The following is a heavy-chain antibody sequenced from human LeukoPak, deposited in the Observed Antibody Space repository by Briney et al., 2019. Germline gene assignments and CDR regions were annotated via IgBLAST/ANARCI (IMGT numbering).Heavy chain of an antibody. CDR3: AKSNGHPYYYGMDV. CDR2: ISYNGSNK. D-gene: IGHD4-11*01. V-gene: IGHV3-30*18. CDR1: GFTFSNFG. Sequence: GGSLRPSCAASGFTFSNFGMNWVRQAPGKGLEWVALISYNGSNKFYADSVKGRFTISRDNSKSTLYLQMNSLRAEDTAVYYCAKSNGHPYYYGMDVWGQGATVTVSS. J-gene: IGHJ6*02.